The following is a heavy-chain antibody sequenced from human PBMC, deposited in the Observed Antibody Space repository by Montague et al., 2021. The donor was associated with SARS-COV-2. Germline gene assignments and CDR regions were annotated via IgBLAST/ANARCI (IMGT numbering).Heavy chain of an antibody. V-gene: IGHV4-34*01. J-gene: IGHJ4*02. CDR1: DGSFSDYS. D-gene: IGHD3-22*01. Sequence: SETLSLTCAVYDGSFSDYSWTWIRQPPGKGLEWIGEINHRGSTNYNPSLKSRVTISVNTSKNQFSLKMTSATPADTAVYYCARGRQHINMVVVVVTGGEYYFDFWGQGTLVAVSS. CDR2: INHRGST. CDR3: ARGRQHINMVVVVVTGGEYYFDF.